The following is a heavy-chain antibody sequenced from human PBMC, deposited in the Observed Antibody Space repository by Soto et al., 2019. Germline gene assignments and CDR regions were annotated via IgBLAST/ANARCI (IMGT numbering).Heavy chain of an antibody. CDR1: GFTFSGYG. V-gene: IGHV3-30*18. CDR2: ISSDGSDK. Sequence: QVQLVESGGGVVQPGRSLRLSCAASGFTFSGYGMHWVRQAPGKGLEWVAVISSDGSDKYYADSVKGRFTISRDNSKNTLYLQLNSLRAEDTAGYYCAKVMGIRGVTSGADYWGQGTLVTVSS. J-gene: IGHJ4*02. D-gene: IGHD3-10*01. CDR3: AKVMGIRGVTSGADY.